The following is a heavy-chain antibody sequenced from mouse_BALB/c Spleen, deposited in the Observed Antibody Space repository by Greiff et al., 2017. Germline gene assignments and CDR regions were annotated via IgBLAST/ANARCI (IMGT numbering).Heavy chain of an antibody. J-gene: IGHJ3*01. D-gene: IGHD2-1*01. CDR2: ISSGGST. V-gene: IGHV5-6-5*01. Sequence: EVMLVESGGGLVKPGGSLKLSCAASGFTFSSYAMSWVRQTPEKRLEWVASISSGGSTYYPDSVKGRFTISRDNARNILYLQMSSLRSEDTAMYYCYGNWAWFAYWGQGTLVTVSA. CDR1: GFTFSSYA. CDR3: YGNWAWFAY.